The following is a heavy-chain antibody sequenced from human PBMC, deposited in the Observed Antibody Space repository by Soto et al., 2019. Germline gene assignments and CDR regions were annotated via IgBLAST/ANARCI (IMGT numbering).Heavy chain of an antibody. CDR1: GFTFSNFA. CDR2: ISGSGGST. J-gene: IGHJ4*02. Sequence: LRLSCAASGFTFSNFAMSWVRQAPGKGLEWVSSISGSGGSTYYADSVKGRFTIARDNSKNTLSLQMNNLRVDDTALYYCARAPASSMAASRPFDYWGQGTLVTVSS. D-gene: IGHD6-6*01. V-gene: IGHV3-23*01. CDR3: ARAPASSMAASRPFDY.